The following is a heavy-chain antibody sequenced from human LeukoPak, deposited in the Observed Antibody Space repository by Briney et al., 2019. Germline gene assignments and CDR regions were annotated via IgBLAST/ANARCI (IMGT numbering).Heavy chain of an antibody. J-gene: IGHJ4*02. CDR3: ARETYYYDSSRRPGIDY. D-gene: IGHD3-22*01. V-gene: IGHV4-38-2*02. CDR1: GYSISSGYY. Sequence: SETLSLTCTVSGYSISSGYYWGWIRQPPGKGLEWIGSIYHSGSTYYNPSLKGRVTIPVDTSKNQFSLKLSSVTAADTAAYYCARETYYYDSSRRPGIDYWGQGTLVTVSS. CDR2: IYHSGST.